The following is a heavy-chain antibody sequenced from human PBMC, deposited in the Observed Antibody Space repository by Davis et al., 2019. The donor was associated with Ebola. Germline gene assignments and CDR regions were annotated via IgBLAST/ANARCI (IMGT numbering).Heavy chain of an antibody. D-gene: IGHD5/OR15-5a*01. CDR1: GFSVSSSY. CDR2: ISGVGYNT. V-gene: IGHV3-23*01. Sequence: PAGSLRLSCAASGFSVSSSYMSWVRQAPGKGLEWVSGISGVGYNTYHADSVKGRFTISRDNSKNTLYLQMNSLSGDDTALYYCATCGFCVSTSGVDYWGQGTLVTVSS. CDR3: ATCGFCVSTSGVDY. J-gene: IGHJ4*02.